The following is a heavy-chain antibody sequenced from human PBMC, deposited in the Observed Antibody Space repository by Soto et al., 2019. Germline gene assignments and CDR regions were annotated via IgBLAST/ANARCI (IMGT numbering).Heavy chain of an antibody. D-gene: IGHD3-10*01. Sequence: PGGSLRLSCAASGFTFSSYGLHWVRQAPGKGLEWVAVISYDGSNKYYADSVKGRFTISRDNSKNTLYLQMNSLRAEDTAVYYCAKAGAPLDYYYYGMDVWGQGTTVTVSS. CDR1: GFTFSSYG. CDR3: AKAGAPLDYYYYGMDV. V-gene: IGHV3-30*18. CDR2: ISYDGSNK. J-gene: IGHJ6*02.